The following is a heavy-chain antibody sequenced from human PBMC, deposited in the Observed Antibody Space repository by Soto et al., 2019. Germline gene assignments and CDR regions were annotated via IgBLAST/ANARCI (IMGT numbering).Heavy chain of an antibody. J-gene: IGHJ5*02. Sequence: QLQLQESGPGLVKPSETLSLTCSVSGGSISRSSYYWGWIRQPPGKGVEWIGSIHYSGSTNYNPSLTSRVTVFVDTSKNQFSLRLTSVTVADTAVYYCARIGGLMVQGVENWFAPWGQGILVTVSS. CDR2: IHYSGST. CDR1: GGSISRSSYY. D-gene: IGHD3-10*01. CDR3: ARIGGLMVQGVENWFAP. V-gene: IGHV4-39*01.